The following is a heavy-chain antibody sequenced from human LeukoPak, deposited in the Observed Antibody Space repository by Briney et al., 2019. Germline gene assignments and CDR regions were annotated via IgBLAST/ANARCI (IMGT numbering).Heavy chain of an antibody. CDR1: GYTFTGYY. Sequence: EASVKVSCKASGYTFTGYYMHWVRQAPGQGLEWMGWINPNSGGTNYAQKFQGRVTMTRDTSISTAYMELSRLRSDDTAVYYCARVMGYYYDSSGSHDAFDIWGQGTMVTVSS. CDR3: ARVMGYYYDSSGSHDAFDI. J-gene: IGHJ3*02. CDR2: INPNSGGT. D-gene: IGHD3-22*01. V-gene: IGHV1-2*02.